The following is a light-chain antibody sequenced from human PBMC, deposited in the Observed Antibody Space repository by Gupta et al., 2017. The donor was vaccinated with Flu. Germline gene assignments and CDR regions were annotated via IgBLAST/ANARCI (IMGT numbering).Light chain of an antibody. V-gene: IGLV2-8*01. CDR2: EVS. Sequence: GSPGQSVTISCTGTSSDVGGYNYVSWYQQHPGKAPKLMIYEVSKRPSGVPDRFSGSKSGNTASLTVSGLQAEDEADYYCSSYAGSNNLVFGGGTKLTVL. CDR1: SSDVGGYNY. CDR3: SSYAGSNNLV. J-gene: IGLJ3*02.